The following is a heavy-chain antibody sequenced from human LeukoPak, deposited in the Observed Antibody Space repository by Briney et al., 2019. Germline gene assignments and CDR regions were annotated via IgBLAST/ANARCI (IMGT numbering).Heavy chain of an antibody. CDR2: IYYSGST. CDR1: GGSISSYY. Sequence: SETLSLTCTVSGGSISSYYWSWIRQPPGKGLEWIGYIYYSGSTYYNPSLKSRVTISVDTSKNQFSLKLSSVTAADTAVYYCARVGPVAAAGRVWFDPWGQGTLVTVSS. CDR3: ARVGPVAAAGRVWFDP. V-gene: IGHV4-59*12. D-gene: IGHD6-13*01. J-gene: IGHJ5*02.